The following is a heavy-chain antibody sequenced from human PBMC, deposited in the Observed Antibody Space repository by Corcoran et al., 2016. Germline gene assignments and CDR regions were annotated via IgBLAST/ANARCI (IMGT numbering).Heavy chain of an antibody. J-gene: IGHJ6*02. CDR2: INPSGGST. V-gene: IGHV1-46*01. CDR3: ARDWVAVAGGVKYYYGMDV. Sequence: QVQLVQSGAEVKKPGASVKVSCKASGYTFTSYYMHWVRQAPGQGLEWMGIINPSGGSTSYAQKFQGRVTMTRDTSTSTVYMELSSLRSEDTAVDYCARDWVAVAGGVKYYYGMDVWGQGTTVTVSS. CDR1: GYTFTSYY. D-gene: IGHD6-19*01.